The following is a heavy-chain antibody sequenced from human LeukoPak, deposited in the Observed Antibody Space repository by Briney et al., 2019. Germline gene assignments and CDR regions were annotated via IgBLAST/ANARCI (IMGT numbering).Heavy chain of an antibody. Sequence: SVKVSRKASGGTFSSYAISWVRQAPGQGLEWMGGIIPIFGTANYAQKFQGRVTITADKSTSTAYMELSSLRSEDTAVYYCARDRDPICGGDCYSSYDYWGQGTLVTVSS. D-gene: IGHD2-21*02. CDR3: ARDRDPICGGDCYSSYDY. CDR2: IIPIFGTA. J-gene: IGHJ4*02. V-gene: IGHV1-69*06. CDR1: GGTFSSYA.